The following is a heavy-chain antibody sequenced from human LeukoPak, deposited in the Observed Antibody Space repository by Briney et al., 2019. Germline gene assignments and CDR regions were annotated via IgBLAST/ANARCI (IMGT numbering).Heavy chain of an antibody. J-gene: IGHJ5*02. Sequence: GGSLRLSCAASGLTFSSFSMNWVRQAPGKGLEWVSYISSASLAIYYADSVKGRFTISGDNAKDSLYLQMNSLRAEDTAVYYCARSGHYGAGSYYSLNGFDPWGQGTLVTVSS. CDR1: GLTFSSFS. D-gene: IGHD3-10*01. CDR2: ISSASLAI. V-gene: IGHV3-48*01. CDR3: ARSGHYGAGSYYSLNGFDP.